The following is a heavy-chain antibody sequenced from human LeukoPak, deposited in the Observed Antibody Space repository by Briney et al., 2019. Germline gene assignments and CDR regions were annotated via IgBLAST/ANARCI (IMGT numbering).Heavy chain of an antibody. J-gene: IGHJ4*02. V-gene: IGHV4-4*07. CDR3: ASSKSGTYYFDY. D-gene: IGHD1-26*01. Sequence: SETLSLTCTVSGGSISSYYWTWIRQPAGKGLEWIGRIYTSGSTNYNPSFKSRATMSVDTSKNQFSLKLSSVTAADTAMYYCASSKSGTYYFDYWGQGTLVTVSS. CDR1: GGSISSYY. CDR2: IYTSGST.